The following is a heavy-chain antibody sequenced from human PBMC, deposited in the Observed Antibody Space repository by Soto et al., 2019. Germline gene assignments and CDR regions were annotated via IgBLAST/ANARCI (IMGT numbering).Heavy chain of an antibody. CDR3: ARDVIRDDAFDI. CDR2: ISVYNGNT. CDR1: GYSFTNYG. V-gene: IGHV1-18*01. J-gene: IGHJ3*02. Sequence: QVQLVQSGAEVKKPGASVKDSCRASGYSFTNYGISWVRQAPGQGLEWMGWISVYNGNTNFAQKLQGRVTMTTDTSTSTAYMELRSLSSDDTAVYYCARDVIRDDAFDIWGQGTMVTVSS. D-gene: IGHD2-21*01.